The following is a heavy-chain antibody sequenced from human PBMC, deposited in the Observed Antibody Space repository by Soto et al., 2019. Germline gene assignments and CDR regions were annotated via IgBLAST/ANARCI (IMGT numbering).Heavy chain of an antibody. Sequence: ASVKVSCKASGYTFTSYDINWVRQATGQGLEWMGWMNPNSGNTGYAQKFQGRVTMTRNTSISTAYMELSSLRSEDTAVYYCARVGYSSGWYDFWGQGTLVTVSS. V-gene: IGHV1-8*01. D-gene: IGHD6-19*01. CDR1: GYTFTSYD. CDR2: MNPNSGNT. CDR3: ARVGYSSGWYDF. J-gene: IGHJ4*02.